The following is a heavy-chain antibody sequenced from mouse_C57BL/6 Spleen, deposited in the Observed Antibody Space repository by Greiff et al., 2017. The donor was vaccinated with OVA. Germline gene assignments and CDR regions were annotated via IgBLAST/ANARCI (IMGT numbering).Heavy chain of an antibody. D-gene: IGHD2-4*01. J-gene: IGHJ2*01. Sequence: VQLKQSGPVLARPGASVKMSCKTSGYTFTSYWMHWVKQRPGQGLEWIGAIYPGNSDTSYNQKFKGKAQLTAVTSASTAYMELSSLTNEDSAVYYCTLYYDYDVDYWGQGTTLTVSS. CDR1: GYTFTSYW. V-gene: IGHV1-5*01. CDR2: IYPGNSDT. CDR3: TLYYDYDVDY.